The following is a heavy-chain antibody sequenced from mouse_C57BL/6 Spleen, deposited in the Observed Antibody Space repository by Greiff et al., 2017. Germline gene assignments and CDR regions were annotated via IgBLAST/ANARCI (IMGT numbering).Heavy chain of an antibody. V-gene: IGHV1-82*01. CDR2: IYPGDGDT. CDR3: ARVGYGHFDY. CDR1: GYAFSSSW. J-gene: IGHJ2*01. Sequence: QVQLQQSGPELVKPGASVKISCKASGYAFSSSWMNWVKQRPGKGLEWIGRIYPGDGDTNYNGKFKGKATLTADKSSSTAYMQLSSLTSEDSAVYFCARVGYGHFDYWGQGTTLTVSS. D-gene: IGHD1-1*01.